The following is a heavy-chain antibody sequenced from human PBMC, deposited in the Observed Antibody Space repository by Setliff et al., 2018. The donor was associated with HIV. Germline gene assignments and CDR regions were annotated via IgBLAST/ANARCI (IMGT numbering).Heavy chain of an antibody. Sequence: SVKVSCKASGGTFSSYAISWVRQAPGQGLEWMGGIIPILGLANYTQKFQGRVTIIADKSTSTVYMEVSRLRSEDTAMYYCARGPKDCTSTSCRYYYYYYYMDVWGKGTPVTVSS. CDR1: GGTFSSYA. CDR3: ARGPKDCTSTSCRYYYYYYYMDV. CDR2: IIPILGLA. D-gene: IGHD2-2*01. V-gene: IGHV1-69*10. J-gene: IGHJ6*03.